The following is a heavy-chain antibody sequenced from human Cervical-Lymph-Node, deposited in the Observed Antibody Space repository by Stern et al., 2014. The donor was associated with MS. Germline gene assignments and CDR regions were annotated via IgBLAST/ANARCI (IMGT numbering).Heavy chain of an antibody. CDR2: ISSSSIYI. Sequence: EVQLVESGGGLVKPGGSLRLSCAASGFTFSRYSMNWVRQAPGKGLEWVSSISSSSIYIYYADSVKGRFTVSRDNARNSLFLQMNSLRAEDTAVYYCAREGDAFDIWGQGTMVTVSS. CDR1: GFTFSRYS. V-gene: IGHV3-21*01. CDR3: AREGDAFDI. J-gene: IGHJ3*02.